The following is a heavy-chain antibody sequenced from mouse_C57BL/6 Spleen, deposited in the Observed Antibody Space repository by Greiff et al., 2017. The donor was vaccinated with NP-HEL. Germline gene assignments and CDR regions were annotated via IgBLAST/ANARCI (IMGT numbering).Heavy chain of an antibody. Sequence: QVQLKESGAELVRPGASVTLSCKASGYTFTDYEMHWVKQTPVHGLEWIGAIDPETGGTAYNQKFKGKAILTADKSSSTAYMELRSLTSEDSAVYYCTTYYGNGGYYAMDYWGQGTSVTVSS. V-gene: IGHV1-15*01. CDR3: TTYYGNGGYYAMDY. CDR1: GYTFTDYE. J-gene: IGHJ4*01. CDR2: IDPETGGT. D-gene: IGHD2-10*01.